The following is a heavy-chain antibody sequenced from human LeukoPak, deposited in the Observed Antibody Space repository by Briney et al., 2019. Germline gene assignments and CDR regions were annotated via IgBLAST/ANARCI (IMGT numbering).Heavy chain of an antibody. D-gene: IGHD3/OR15-3a*01. CDR2: IRSKGNSYAT. J-gene: IGHJ4*02. V-gene: IGHV3-73*01. CDR3: AKDRLGMVFHPLPDY. Sequence: GGSLRLSCAASGFSFSASAMHWVRQASGKGLEWVGRIRSKGNSYATEYGASVKGRFTISRDDSKNTLYLQRNSLRAEDTAVYYCAKDRLGMVFHPLPDYWGQGTLVTVSS. CDR1: GFSFSASA.